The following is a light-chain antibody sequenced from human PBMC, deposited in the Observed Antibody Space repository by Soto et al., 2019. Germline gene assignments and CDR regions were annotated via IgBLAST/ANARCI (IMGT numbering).Light chain of an antibody. J-gene: IGLJ1*01. V-gene: IGLV2-14*01. CDR2: EVS. CDR3: SSHTSYSTRV. Sequence: QSVLTQPASVSGSPGQSIAISCTGTSSDVGGYNYVSWHQQHPGKAPKLMIHEVSNRPSGVSDRFSGSKSGNTASLTTSGLQADDEADYYCSSHTSYSTRVFGTGTKLTVL. CDR1: SSDVGGYNY.